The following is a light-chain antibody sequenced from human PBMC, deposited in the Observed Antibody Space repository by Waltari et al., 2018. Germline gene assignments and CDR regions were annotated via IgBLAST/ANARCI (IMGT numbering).Light chain of an antibody. CDR1: NIGRKS. Sequence: SYVLTQPPSVSVAPGQTAIISCGGYNIGRKSVHWYQQKPGQAPILVVYNDDDRPSGIPERFSGSNSGHTATLTISRVGAGDEADYYCQVWSGSRDHYVFGSGTKVTVL. J-gene: IGLJ1*01. V-gene: IGLV3-21*02. CDR3: QVWSGSRDHYV. CDR2: NDD.